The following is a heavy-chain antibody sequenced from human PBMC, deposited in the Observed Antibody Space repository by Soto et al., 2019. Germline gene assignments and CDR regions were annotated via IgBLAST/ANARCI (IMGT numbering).Heavy chain of an antibody. CDR1: GGYIVSYY. D-gene: IGHD6-13*01. J-gene: IGHJ4*02. CDR3: ARVGVAGTGYFLDF. Sequence: SQILFFTYTAAGGYIVSYYSRCICQPTGKGLDWIGRIYTSGSTHYHPSLKSRVTMSVDTSKNQFSLKLSSVTAADTALYYCARVGVAGTGYFLDFWGQGSLVTVFS. V-gene: IGHV4-4*07. CDR2: IYTSGST.